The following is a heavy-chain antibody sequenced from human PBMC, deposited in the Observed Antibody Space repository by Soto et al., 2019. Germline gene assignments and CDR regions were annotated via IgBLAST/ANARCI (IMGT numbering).Heavy chain of an antibody. J-gene: IGHJ4*02. CDR3: ARDPAYYFDY. Sequence: GGSLRLSCAASGFTFTNYWMSWVRQAPGKGLEWVSVIYSGGSTYYADSVKGRFTISRDNSKNTLYLQMNSLRAEDTAVYYCARDPAYYFDYWGQGTLVTVSS. V-gene: IGHV3-66*01. CDR2: IYSGGST. CDR1: GFTFTNYW.